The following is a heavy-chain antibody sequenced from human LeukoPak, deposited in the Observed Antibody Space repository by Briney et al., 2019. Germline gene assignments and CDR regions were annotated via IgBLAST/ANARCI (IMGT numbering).Heavy chain of an antibody. CDR2: ISGSGGNT. Sequence: GGSLRLSCAASGFTFSSYGMSWVRQAPGNGLEWVSSISGSGGNTYYADSVKGRFTISRDNSKSTVYLQMNSLRAEDTAVYHCAKTNGYYDYWGQGTLVTVSS. CDR1: GFTFSSYG. V-gene: IGHV3-23*01. D-gene: IGHD3-22*01. J-gene: IGHJ4*02. CDR3: AKTNGYYDY.